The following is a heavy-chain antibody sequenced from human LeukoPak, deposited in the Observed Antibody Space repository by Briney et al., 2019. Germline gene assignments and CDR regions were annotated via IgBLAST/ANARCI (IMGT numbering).Heavy chain of an antibody. CDR1: GFIFGSYA. CDR2: LSANGGKT. Sequence: GGSLRLSCAASGFIFGSYAMNWVRQAPGQGLEWVSILSANGGKTFYADSVKGRFTISRDNSKDTLYLQMHSLRAEDTAVYYCAKGKDCANGVCRTFDYWGQGTLAAVSS. V-gene: IGHV3-23*01. D-gene: IGHD2-8*01. J-gene: IGHJ4*02. CDR3: AKGKDCANGVCRTFDY.